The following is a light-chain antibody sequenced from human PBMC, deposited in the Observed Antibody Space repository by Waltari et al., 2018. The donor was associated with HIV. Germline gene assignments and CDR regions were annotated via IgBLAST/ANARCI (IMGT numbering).Light chain of an antibody. CDR1: TLPRQY. CDR3: QSSDSSGAYWV. Sequence: SFQLTQPPSVSVSPGQTARITRSGATLPRQYVFWYQQRPGQAPVLVIYKDNERPSGIPERFSGSTSGTTVALTISGVQPEDEADYYCQSSDSSGAYWVFGGGTKLTVL. CDR2: KDN. V-gene: IGLV3-25*03. J-gene: IGLJ3*02.